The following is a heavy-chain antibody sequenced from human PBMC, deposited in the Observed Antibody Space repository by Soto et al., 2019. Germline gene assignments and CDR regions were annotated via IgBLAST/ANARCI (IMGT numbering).Heavy chain of an antibody. CDR1: GFTVSSKY. D-gene: IGHD2-15*01. CDR3: ARDDVRCDGGRCYGIPLDV. Sequence: GGSLRLSCAASGFTVSSKYMTWVRQAPGKGLEWVSLIQSGGTTYYADSVKGRFTISRDTSENTLHLQMDSLRVEDTAVYYCARDDVRCDGGRCYGIPLDVWGQGTTVTVAS. CDR2: IQSGGTT. V-gene: IGHV3-66*01. J-gene: IGHJ6*02.